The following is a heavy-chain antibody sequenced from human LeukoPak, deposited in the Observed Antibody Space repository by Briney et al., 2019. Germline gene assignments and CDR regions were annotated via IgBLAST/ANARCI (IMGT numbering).Heavy chain of an antibody. CDR2: IYYSGGT. V-gene: IGHV4-31*03. J-gene: IGHJ4*02. CDR3: ASTYCGGDCYSDY. D-gene: IGHD2-21*02. CDR1: GGSISSGGYY. Sequence: SETLSLTCTVSGGSISSGGYYWSWIRQHPGKGLEWIGYIYYSGGTYYNPSLKSRVTISVDTSKNQFSLKLSSVTAADTAVYYCASTYCGGDCYSDYWGQGTLVTVSS.